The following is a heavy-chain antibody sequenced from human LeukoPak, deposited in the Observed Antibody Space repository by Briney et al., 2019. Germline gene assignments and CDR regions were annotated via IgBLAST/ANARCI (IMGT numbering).Heavy chain of an antibody. V-gene: IGHV3-30*18. Sequence: GGSLRLSCAASGFTFSSYGMHWVRQAPGKGLEWVAVISYDGSNKYYADSVKGRFTISRDNSKNTLYLQMNSLRAEDTAVYYCAKAKGRITLFRGALDYWGQGTLVTVSS. CDR1: GFTFSSYG. D-gene: IGHD3-10*01. CDR2: ISYDGSNK. CDR3: AKAKGRITLFRGALDY. J-gene: IGHJ4*02.